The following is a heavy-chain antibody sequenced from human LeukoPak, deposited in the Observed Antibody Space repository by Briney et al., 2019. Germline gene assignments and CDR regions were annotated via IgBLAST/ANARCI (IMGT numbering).Heavy chain of an antibody. CDR2: IYYSGIT. J-gene: IGHJ4*02. V-gene: IGHV4-59*12. Sequence: PSETLSLTCTVSGGSISNYYWNFIRQPPGKGLEWIGYIYYSGITNYNPSLKSRVTMTIDTSKKEVSLKLTSVTAADTSIYFCATSTKTVRPDSWDSWGQGTLVSVSS. CDR1: GGSISNYY. CDR3: ATSTKTVRPDSWDS. D-gene: IGHD6-6*01.